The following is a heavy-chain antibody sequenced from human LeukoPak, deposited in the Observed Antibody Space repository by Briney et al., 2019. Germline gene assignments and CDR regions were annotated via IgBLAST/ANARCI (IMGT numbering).Heavy chain of an antibody. CDR3: ARDLGIAARPDY. V-gene: IGHV4-39*07. J-gene: IGHJ4*02. CDR1: GGSISSSSYY. D-gene: IGHD6-6*01. CDR2: IYYSGST. Sequence: SETLSLTCTVSGGSISSSSYYWGWIRQPPGKGLEWIGSIYYSGSTYYNPSLKSRVTISVDTSKNQFSLKLSSVTAADTAVYYCARDLGIAARPDYWGQGTLVTVSS.